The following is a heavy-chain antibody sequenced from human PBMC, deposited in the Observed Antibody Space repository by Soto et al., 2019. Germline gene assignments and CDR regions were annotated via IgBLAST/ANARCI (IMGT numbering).Heavy chain of an antibody. J-gene: IGHJ1*01. CDR1: GGSISSYY. D-gene: IGHD3-22*01. Sequence: SETLSLTCTVSGGSISSYYWSWIRQPPGKGLEWIGYISYSGSTNYNPSLKSRVTISVDTSKNQFSLKLSSVTAADTAVYYCARVTYYDSSGLFQHWGQGTLVTVSS. CDR2: ISYSGST. CDR3: ARVTYYDSSGLFQH. V-gene: IGHV4-59*01.